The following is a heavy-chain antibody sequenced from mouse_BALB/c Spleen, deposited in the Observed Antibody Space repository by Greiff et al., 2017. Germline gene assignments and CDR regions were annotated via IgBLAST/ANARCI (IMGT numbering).Heavy chain of an antibody. Sequence: QVQLKESGAELVKPGASVKLSCKASGYTFTSYYMYWVKQRPGQGLEWIGEINPSNGGTNFNEKFKSKATLTVDKSSSTAYMQLSSLTSEDSAVYYCTRGATATDWYFDVWGAGTTVTVSS. CDR1: GYTFTSYY. V-gene: IGHV1S81*02. D-gene: IGHD1-2*01. CDR2: INPSNGGT. J-gene: IGHJ1*01. CDR3: TRGATATDWYFDV.